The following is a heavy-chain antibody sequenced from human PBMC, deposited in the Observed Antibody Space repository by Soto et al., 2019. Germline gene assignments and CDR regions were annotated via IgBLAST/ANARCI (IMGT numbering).Heavy chain of an antibody. J-gene: IGHJ6*02. D-gene: IGHD5-12*01. Sequence: QVQLVESGGGVVQPGRSLRLSCAASGFTFSSYGMHWVRQAPGKGLEWVAVISYDGSNKYYADSVKGRFTISRDNSKNTLYLHMNSLIAEDTAVYYCAKVWLHFYYYCMDVWGQGTPVTVSS. CDR3: AKVWLHFYYYCMDV. CDR1: GFTFSSYG. CDR2: ISYDGSNK. V-gene: IGHV3-30*18.